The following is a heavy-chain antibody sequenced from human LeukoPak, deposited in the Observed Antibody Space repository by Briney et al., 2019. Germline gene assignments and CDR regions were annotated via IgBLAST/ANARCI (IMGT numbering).Heavy chain of an antibody. J-gene: IGHJ4*02. CDR1: GFTFSSYS. CDR2: ISSSSSYI. V-gene: IGHV3-21*01. D-gene: IGHD6-19*01. CDR3: ASEIAVAGPFDY. Sequence: GGSLRLSCAASGFTFSSYSMNWVRQAPGKGLEWVSSISSSSSYIYYADSVKGRFTIPRDNAKNSLYLKMNSLRAEDTAVYYCASEIAVAGPFDYWGQGTLVTVSS.